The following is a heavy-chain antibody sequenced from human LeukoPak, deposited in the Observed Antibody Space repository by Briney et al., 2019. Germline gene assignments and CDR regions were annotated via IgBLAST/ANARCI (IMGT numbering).Heavy chain of an antibody. CDR1: GGSISSYY. CDR2: ISYSGST. V-gene: IGHV4-59*01. CDR3: ARDKGNSGSNWFDP. Sequence: SETLSLTCTVSGGSISSYYWSWIRQPPGKGLEWIGYISYSGSTNSNPSLKSRVTISVDTSKNQFSLKLNSVTAADTAVYYCARDKGNSGSNWFDPWGQGTLVTVSP. D-gene: IGHD6-19*01. J-gene: IGHJ5*02.